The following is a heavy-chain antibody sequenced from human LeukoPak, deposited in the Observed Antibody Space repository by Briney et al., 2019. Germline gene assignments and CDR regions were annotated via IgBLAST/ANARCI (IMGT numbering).Heavy chain of an antibody. V-gene: IGHV4-34*01. CDR1: GGSFSRYY. CDR3: ARRTRYYDILTGALDY. Sequence: SDTLSLTCAVYGGSFSRYYWRWIRQPPAKGLECIVEINHSGSTNYNPSLKSRVTISVDPSKNQSSLKLSSVTAADTAVYYCARRTRYYDILTGALDYWGQGTLVTVSS. D-gene: IGHD3-9*01. CDR2: INHSGST. J-gene: IGHJ4*02.